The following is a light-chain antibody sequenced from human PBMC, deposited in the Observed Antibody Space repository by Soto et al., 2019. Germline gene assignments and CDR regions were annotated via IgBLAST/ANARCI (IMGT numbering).Light chain of an antibody. CDR1: SDDVGAYNS. Sequence: LAQPASVSGSPGQSITISCTGTSDDVGAYNSVSWYQQLPHKAPQVILYKGTQRPSGVSSRFSGSTSGTAASLTISGLQADDEADYFCCSSAPESTYVFGTGTKVTVL. CDR3: CSSAPESTYV. J-gene: IGLJ1*01. V-gene: IGLV2-23*01. CDR2: KGT.